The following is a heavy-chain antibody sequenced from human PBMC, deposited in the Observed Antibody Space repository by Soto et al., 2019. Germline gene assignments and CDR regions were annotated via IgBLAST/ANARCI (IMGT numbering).Heavy chain of an antibody. J-gene: IGHJ4*02. V-gene: IGHV4-30-4*01. CDR2: IYYSGST. CDR1: GGSISSGDYY. Sequence: PSETLSLTCTVSGGSISSGDYYWSWIRQPPGKGLEWIGYIYYSGSTYYNPSLKSRVTISVDTSKNQFSLKLSSVTAADTAVYYCAREEGNSGEDYWGQGTLVTVSS. D-gene: IGHD3-10*01. CDR3: AREEGNSGEDY.